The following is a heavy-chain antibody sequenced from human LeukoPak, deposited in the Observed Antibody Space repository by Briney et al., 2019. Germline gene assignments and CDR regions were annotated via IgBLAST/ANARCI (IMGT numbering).Heavy chain of an antibody. CDR3: ARVSPLRWRRTYYFDY. CDR2: MNPNSGNT. J-gene: IGHJ4*02. CDR1: GYTFTSCD. Sequence: GASVKVSCKASGYTFTSCDINWVRQATGQGLEWMGWMNPNSGNTGYAQKFQGRVTMTRNTSISTAYMELSSLRSEDTAVYYCARVSPLRWRRTYYFDYWGQGTLVTVSS. D-gene: IGHD4-23*01. V-gene: IGHV1-8*01.